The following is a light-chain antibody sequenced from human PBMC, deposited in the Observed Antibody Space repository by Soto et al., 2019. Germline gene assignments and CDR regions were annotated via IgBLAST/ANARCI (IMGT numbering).Light chain of an antibody. Sequence: EVLMTQSPATLSVSPGERATLSCRASQSVSGKLAWYQQKPGQAPRLLIYDTSARATGVPARFSGSRSGPEFTLTINSLQSEDFAIYYCQRYNNWPLTFGGGTKVDIK. CDR3: QRYNNWPLT. V-gene: IGKV3-15*01. J-gene: IGKJ4*01. CDR2: DTS. CDR1: QSVSGK.